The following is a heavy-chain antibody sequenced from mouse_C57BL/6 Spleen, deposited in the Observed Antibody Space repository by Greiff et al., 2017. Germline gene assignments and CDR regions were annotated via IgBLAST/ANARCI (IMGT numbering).Heavy chain of an antibody. CDR3: ARAYGYDHAMDY. CDR1: GYTFTSYW. V-gene: IGHV1-69*01. CDR2: IDPSDSDT. Sequence: QVQLKQPGAELVMPGASVKLSCKASGYTFTSYWMHWVKQRPGQGLEWIGEIDPSDSDTNYNQKFKGKSTLTVDKSSSTAYMQLSSLTSEDSAVYYCARAYGYDHAMDYWGQGTSVTVSS. J-gene: IGHJ4*01. D-gene: IGHD2-2*01.